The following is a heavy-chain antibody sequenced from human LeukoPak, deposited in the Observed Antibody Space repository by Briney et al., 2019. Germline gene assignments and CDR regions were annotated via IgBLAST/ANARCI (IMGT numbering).Heavy chain of an antibody. D-gene: IGHD1-14*01. CDR3: ARDGNPWNLDV. CDR1: GGSVSSYY. Sequence: SETLSLTCTVSGGSVSSYYWTWIRQPPGKALEWIGYIYYSGRTSYNPSLKSRVTMSVDTSKNQFSLKLSSVTAADTAVYYCARDGNPWNLDVWGRGTLVTVSS. CDR2: IYYSGRT. J-gene: IGHJ2*01. V-gene: IGHV4-59*02.